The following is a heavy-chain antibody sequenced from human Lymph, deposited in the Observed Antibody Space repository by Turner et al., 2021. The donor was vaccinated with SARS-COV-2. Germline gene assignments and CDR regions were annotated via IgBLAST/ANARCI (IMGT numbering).Heavy chain of an antibody. CDR3: LWYTAVASSLGAVDT. CDR2: ICAMFGTA. D-gene: IGHD6-19*01. J-gene: IGHJ3*02. Sequence: VQLLQSGAEAKKHRSSVKVSCKAPGGTFSSYAISWVREAPGQGVEWMGWICAMFGTASYAQKVEGGDRSTAVDCTNTAYMVLSNLRSESAAEYYGLWYTAVASSLGAVDTWGQGTMVTVSS. CDR1: GGTFSSYA. V-gene: IGHV1-69*01.